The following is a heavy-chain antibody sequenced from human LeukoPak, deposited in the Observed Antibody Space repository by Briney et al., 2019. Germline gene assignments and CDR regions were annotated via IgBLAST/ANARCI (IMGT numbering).Heavy chain of an antibody. D-gene: IGHD4-11*01. Sequence: SETLSLTSTVSGGFISYYYWNWIRQPAGKGQEWIGRIHTSGSTYYNPSLKSRVTMSVDTSKNQFSLKVSSVTAADTAVYYCARDKGSNPFDYWGQGTLVTVSS. V-gene: IGHV4-4*07. J-gene: IGHJ4*02. CDR2: IHTSGST. CDR3: ARDKGSNPFDY. CDR1: GGFISYYY.